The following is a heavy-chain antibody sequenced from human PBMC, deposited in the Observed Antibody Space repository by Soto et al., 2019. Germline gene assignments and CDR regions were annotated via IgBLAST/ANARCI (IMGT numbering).Heavy chain of an antibody. J-gene: IGHJ4*02. CDR1: RFTFTSYA. Sequence: EVQLLESGGGLVQPGGSLRLSCSASRFTFTSYAMSWVRQAPGKGLEWVSGISGSGGDTKSADSVKGRFTISRDNFKNMLYLQMNSLRVGDTAVYYCVKHDFWTLYNTGLDSWGQGTLVTVSS. CDR3: VKHDFWTLYNTGLDS. CDR2: ISGSGGDT. V-gene: IGHV3-23*01. D-gene: IGHD3-3*01.